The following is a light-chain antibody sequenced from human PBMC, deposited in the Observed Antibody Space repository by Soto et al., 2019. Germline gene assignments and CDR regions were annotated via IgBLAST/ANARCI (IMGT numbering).Light chain of an antibody. CDR1: QSIGSW. J-gene: IGKJ4*01. CDR2: DAS. CDR3: QAFETYPLT. Sequence: IQMTQSPSTLSASIGDRVTITCRASQSIGSWLAWYQQKPGKAPKLLIYDASSLQSGVPSRFSGSGSGTEISLTISSLQPDDFATYYCQAFETYPLTFGRGTRVDIK. V-gene: IGKV1-5*01.